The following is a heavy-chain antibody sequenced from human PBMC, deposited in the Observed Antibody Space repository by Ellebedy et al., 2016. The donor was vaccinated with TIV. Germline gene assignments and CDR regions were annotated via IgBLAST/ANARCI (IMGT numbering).Heavy chain of an antibody. V-gene: IGHV3-30*04. CDR3: ARVGDCSDTNCHIDY. Sequence: GGSLRLXCAASEFTFNTYDMHWVRQAPGKGLEWVAVISSIGDIQYYADSAKGRFTVSRDNSKSTLYLQVNGLRAEDTAVYYCARVGDCSDTNCHIDYWGQGTLVTVS. J-gene: IGHJ4*02. CDR2: ISSIGDIQ. CDR1: EFTFNTYD. D-gene: IGHD2-2*03.